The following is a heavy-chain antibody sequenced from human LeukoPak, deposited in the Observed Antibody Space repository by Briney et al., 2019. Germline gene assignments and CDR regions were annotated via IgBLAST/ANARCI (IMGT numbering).Heavy chain of an antibody. J-gene: IGHJ5*02. CDR3: ANYGSGSYRFDP. Sequence: SETLSLTCTVSGGSISSGGYYWSWIRQHPGKGLEWIGYIHHSGSTYYNPSLKSRLIISLDTSKNQFSLKLNSVTATDTAVYYCANYGSGSYRFDPWGQGTLVTVSS. CDR2: IHHSGST. D-gene: IGHD3-10*01. CDR1: GGSISSGGYY. V-gene: IGHV4-31*03.